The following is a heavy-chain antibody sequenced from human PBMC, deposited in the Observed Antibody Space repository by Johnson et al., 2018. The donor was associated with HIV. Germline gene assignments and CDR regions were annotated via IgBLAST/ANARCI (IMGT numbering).Heavy chain of an antibody. V-gene: IGHV3-20*04. CDR1: GFTFDDYG. CDR2: INWNGGST. CDR3: ARDPSYSNYGPWNDAFDI. J-gene: IGHJ3*02. D-gene: IGHD4-11*01. Sequence: VQVVESGGGVVRPGGSLRLSCAASGFTFDDYGMSWVRQAPGKGLEWVSGINWNGGSTGYADSVNGRFTISRDNAKNSLYLQMNSLRAEDTALYYCARDPSYSNYGPWNDAFDIWGQGTMVTVSS.